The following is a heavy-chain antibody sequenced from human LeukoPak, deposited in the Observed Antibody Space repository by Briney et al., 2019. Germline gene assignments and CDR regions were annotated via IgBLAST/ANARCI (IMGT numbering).Heavy chain of an antibody. J-gene: IGHJ6*02. CDR1: GYTFNNYG. Sequence: ASVKVSCKASGYTFNNYGVSWVRQAPGQGFEWMGWIGVYNGQTIYAQKFRGRVTMTTDTSTSTAYMELGSLSSDDTAVYSCARDNCSGGSCYYYYGMDVWGQGTTVTVSS. CDR2: IGVYNGQT. D-gene: IGHD2-15*01. V-gene: IGHV1-18*01. CDR3: ARDNCSGGSCYYYYGMDV.